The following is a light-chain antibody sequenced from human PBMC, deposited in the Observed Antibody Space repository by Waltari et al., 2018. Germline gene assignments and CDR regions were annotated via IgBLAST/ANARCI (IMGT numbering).Light chain of an antibody. CDR3: AAWDRSLRIVV. V-gene: IGLV1-44*01. CDR1: SPNIGVST. Sequence: QSVLTQPPSASGTPGQRVTISCSGSSPNIGVSTVNWYQQFPGPAPKLLIYGVIQRPSGVPDRFSGYKSGTSASLAISGLQSEDEADYFCAAWDRSLRIVVFGGGTKLTVL. J-gene: IGLJ2*01. CDR2: GVI.